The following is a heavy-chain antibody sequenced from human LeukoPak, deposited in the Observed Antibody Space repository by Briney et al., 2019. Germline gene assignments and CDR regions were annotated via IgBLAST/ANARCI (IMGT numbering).Heavy chain of an antibody. CDR3: AKDLDSGSWSPGLIDY. CDR2: ISGSGGST. D-gene: IGHD6-13*01. Sequence: GGSLRLSCAASGFTFSSYAMSWFRQAPGKGLEWVSAISGSGGSTYYADSVKGRFTISRDNSKNTLYLQMNSLRAEDTAVYYCAKDLDSGSWSPGLIDYWGQGTLVTVSS. V-gene: IGHV3-23*01. J-gene: IGHJ4*02. CDR1: GFTFSSYA.